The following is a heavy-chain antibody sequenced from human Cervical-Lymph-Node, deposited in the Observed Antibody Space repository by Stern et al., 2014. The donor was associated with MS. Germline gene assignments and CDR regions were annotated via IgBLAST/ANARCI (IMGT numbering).Heavy chain of an antibody. CDR3: ASDSSGYYLSFDY. V-gene: IGHV4-61*01. Sequence: QMQLQESVPGLAKPSETLSLTCTVSAGSVSSGSYYWSWIRQPPAKGLEGIGYIYYSGSTNYIPSLKGRVTRSVDTSKNHFSLKLSSVTAADTAVYYCASDSSGYYLSFDYWGQGTLVTVSS. J-gene: IGHJ4*02. CDR2: IYYSGST. CDR1: AGSVSSGSYY. D-gene: IGHD3-22*01.